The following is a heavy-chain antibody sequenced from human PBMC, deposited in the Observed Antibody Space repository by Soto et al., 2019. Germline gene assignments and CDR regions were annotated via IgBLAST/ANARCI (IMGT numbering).Heavy chain of an antibody. CDR1: GFTFSNYA. Sequence: GGSLRLSCAASGFTFSNYAMTWVRQARGKGLEWVSAISTSDSTYYTDSVKGRFTISRDNSKNTLYLQMNSLRTEDTAVYYCARDFVVGYYGMDVWGQGTTVTVSS. CDR2: ISTSDST. V-gene: IGHV3-23*01. J-gene: IGHJ6*02. CDR3: ARDFVVGYYGMDV. D-gene: IGHD2-15*01.